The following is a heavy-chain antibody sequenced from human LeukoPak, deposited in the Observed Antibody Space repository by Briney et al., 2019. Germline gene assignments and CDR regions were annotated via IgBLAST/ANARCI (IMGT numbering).Heavy chain of an antibody. D-gene: IGHD3-22*01. V-gene: IGHV1-69*13. Sequence: SVKVSCKASGYTFTSYAISWVRQAPGQGLEWMGGIIPIFGTANYAQKFQGRVTITADESTSTAYMELSSLRSEDTAVYYCARDEARYYYDSSGDAFDIWGQGTMVTVSS. CDR3: ARDEARYYYDSSGDAFDI. CDR1: GYTFTSYA. J-gene: IGHJ3*02. CDR2: IIPIFGTA.